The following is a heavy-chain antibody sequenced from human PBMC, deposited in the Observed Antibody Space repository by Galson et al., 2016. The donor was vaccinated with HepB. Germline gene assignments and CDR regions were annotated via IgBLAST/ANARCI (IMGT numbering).Heavy chain of an antibody. CDR2: IWYDASNK. V-gene: IGHV3-33*01. J-gene: IGHJ4*02. Sequence: SLRLSCAASGFNFRSFGMHWVRQAPGKGLEWVAVIWYDASNKYYADSVKGRFTISRDNSKNTLYLQMNSLRAEDTAVYYCATDDYLDYWGQGTLVTVSS. D-gene: IGHD5-12*01. CDR1: GFNFRSFG. CDR3: ATDDYLDY.